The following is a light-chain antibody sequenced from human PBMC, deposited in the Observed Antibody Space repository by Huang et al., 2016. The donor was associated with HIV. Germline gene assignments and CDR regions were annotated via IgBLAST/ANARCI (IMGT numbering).Light chain of an antibody. CDR2: AAA. J-gene: IGKJ2*01. Sequence: DIQMTQSPSSLSASVGDRVTITCRASQTISTFLNWYQQKPGKAPKLLIYAAASLPSGVPSRFSGSGAGTDFTLTISSLQPEDFATYHCQQSYSTPRTFGQGTKLEIK. CDR3: QQSYSTPRT. V-gene: IGKV1-39*01. CDR1: QTISTF.